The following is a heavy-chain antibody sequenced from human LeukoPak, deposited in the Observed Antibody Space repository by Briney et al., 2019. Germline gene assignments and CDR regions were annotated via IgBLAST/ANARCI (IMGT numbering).Heavy chain of an antibody. CDR1: GFTFSSYG. D-gene: IGHD3-16*01. CDR2: ISGSGGST. Sequence: GGPLRLSCAASGFTFSSYGMSWVRQAPGKGLEWVSAISGSGGSTYYADSVKGRFTISRDNAKNTLYLQMNSLRVEDTAVYYCARGGSYSNWFDPWGQGTLVTVSS. J-gene: IGHJ5*02. CDR3: ARGGSYSNWFDP. V-gene: IGHV3-23*01.